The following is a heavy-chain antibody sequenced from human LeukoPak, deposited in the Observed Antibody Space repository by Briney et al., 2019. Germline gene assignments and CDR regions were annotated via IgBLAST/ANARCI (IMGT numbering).Heavy chain of an antibody. J-gene: IGHJ4*02. CDR2: MYHSGST. V-gene: IGHV4-30-2*01. CDR3: GLHVDTAMVTADY. D-gene: IGHD5-18*01. Sequence: PSQTLSLTCAVSGGSIRSGGYSWSWIRQPPGKGLEWIGYMYHSGSTYYNPSLKSRVTISVDRSKNQFSLKLSSVTAADTAVYYCGLHVDTAMVTADYWGQGTLVTVSS. CDR1: GGSIRSGGYS.